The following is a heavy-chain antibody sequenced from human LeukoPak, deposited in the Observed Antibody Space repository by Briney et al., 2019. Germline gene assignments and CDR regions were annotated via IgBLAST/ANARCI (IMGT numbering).Heavy chain of an antibody. V-gene: IGHV1-18*03. CDR1: GYTFTSYG. CDR2: ISAYNGNT. Sequence: ASVKVSCKASGYTFTSYGISWVRQAPGQGLEWMGWISAYNGNTNYAQKLQGRVTMTTDTSTSTAYMELRSLRSDNMAVYYCARKYYDILTGYTHPDYWGQGTLVTVSS. J-gene: IGHJ4*02. D-gene: IGHD3-9*01. CDR3: ARKYYDILTGYTHPDY.